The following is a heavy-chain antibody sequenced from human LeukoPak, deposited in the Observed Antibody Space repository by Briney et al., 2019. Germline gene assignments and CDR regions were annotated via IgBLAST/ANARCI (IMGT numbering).Heavy chain of an antibody. J-gene: IGHJ3*02. CDR2: IYYSGST. CDR1: GGSISSGGYY. CDR3: ARDIAYLPDAFDI. Sequence: TSSQTPSLTCTVSGGSISSGGYYWSRIRQHPGKGLEWIGYIYYSGSTYYNPSLKSRVTISVDTSKNQFSLKLSSVTAADTAVYYCARDIAYLPDAFDIWGQGTMVTVSS. V-gene: IGHV4-31*03. D-gene: IGHD2-21*01.